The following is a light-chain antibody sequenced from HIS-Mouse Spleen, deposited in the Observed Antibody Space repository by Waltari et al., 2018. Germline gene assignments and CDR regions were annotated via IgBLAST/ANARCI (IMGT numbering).Light chain of an antibody. Sequence: DIVMTQSPLSLPVTPGEPASISCRSSQSLLHSNGYNYLDWYLQKPGQSPQLLIYLGSTRASRVPDRFSGSGSGTDCTLKISRVEDEDVGVYYCMQALQTPFTFGPGTKVDIK. V-gene: IGKV2-28*01. J-gene: IGKJ3*01. CDR3: MQALQTPFT. CDR1: QSLLHSNGYNY. CDR2: LGS.